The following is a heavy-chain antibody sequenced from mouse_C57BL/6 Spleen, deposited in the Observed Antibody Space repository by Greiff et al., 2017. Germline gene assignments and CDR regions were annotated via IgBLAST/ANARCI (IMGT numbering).Heavy chain of an antibody. Sequence: QVQLQQPGAELVKPGASVKLSCKASGYTFTSYWMHWVKQRPGQGLEWIGMIHPNSGSTNYNEKFKSKATLTVDKSSSTAYMQLSSLTSEDSAVYYCARGGLLRSYFHYWGQGTTLTVSS. J-gene: IGHJ2*01. CDR1: GYTFTSYW. V-gene: IGHV1-64*01. CDR2: IHPNSGST. D-gene: IGHD1-1*01. CDR3: ARGGLLRSYFHY.